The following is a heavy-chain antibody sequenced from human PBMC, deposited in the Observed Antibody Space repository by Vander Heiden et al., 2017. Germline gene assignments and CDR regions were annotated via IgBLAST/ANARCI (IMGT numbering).Heavy chain of an antibody. D-gene: IGHD2-15*01. CDR2: ISPKDGDT. J-gene: IGHJ5*02. CDR1: GYIFTGYY. CDR3: ARASKVVIENPQGGFSFDP. V-gene: IGHV1-2*02. Sequence: QVQLVQSGTEVRKPGASVRVSCKASGYIFTGYYLHWVRQAPGQGLEWMGWISPKDGDTNYAQKFQGRGTMTRDTTTRTVYMDLKRLTSDEKAIYFCARASKVVIENPQGGFSFDPWCRGTQVTVSS.